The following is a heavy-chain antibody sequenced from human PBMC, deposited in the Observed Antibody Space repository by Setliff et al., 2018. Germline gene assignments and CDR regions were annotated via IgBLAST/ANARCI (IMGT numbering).Heavy chain of an antibody. V-gene: IGHV4-39*02. CDR1: GGSISSSNYY. Sequence: TLSLTCTVSGGSISSSNYYWGWIRQPPGKGLEWIGSIYYSGSTYYNPSLKSRVTISVDTSKNHFSLKLSSVTAAETAVYYCARRQGDGSGWSTKHYFDYWGQGTLVTVSS. CDR3: ARRQGDGSGWSTKHYFDY. D-gene: IGHD6-19*01. J-gene: IGHJ4*02. CDR2: IYYSGST.